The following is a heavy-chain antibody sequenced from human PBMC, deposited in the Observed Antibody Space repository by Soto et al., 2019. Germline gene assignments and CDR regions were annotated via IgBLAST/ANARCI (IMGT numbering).Heavy chain of an antibody. D-gene: IGHD2-15*01. CDR2: IIPILGIA. CDR3: ARSSFYCSGGSCYSLHDAFDI. V-gene: IGHV1-69*02. CDR1: GGTFSSYT. Sequence: ASVKVSCKASGGTFSSYTISWVRQAPGQGLEWMGRIIPILGIANYAQKFQGRVTITADKSTSTAYMELSSLRSGDTAVYYCARSSFYCSGGSCYSLHDAFDIWGQGTMVTVSS. J-gene: IGHJ3*02.